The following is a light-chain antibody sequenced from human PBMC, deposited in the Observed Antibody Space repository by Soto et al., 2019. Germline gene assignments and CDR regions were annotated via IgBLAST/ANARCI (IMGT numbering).Light chain of an antibody. CDR2: DAS. J-gene: IGKJ1*01. CDR1: QSISSW. Sequence: DIKMTQSPSTLSASVGDRVTITCRASQSISSWLAWYQQRPGKAPKLLIYDASSLESGVPSRFSGSGSGTDFTLTISSLQPEDFATYYCLHFNSYPWTFGQGTKVDIK. CDR3: LHFNSYPWT. V-gene: IGKV1-5*01.